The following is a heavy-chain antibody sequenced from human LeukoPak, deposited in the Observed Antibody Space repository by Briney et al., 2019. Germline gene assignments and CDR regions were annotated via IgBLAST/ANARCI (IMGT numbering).Heavy chain of an antibody. Sequence: SETLSLTCTVSGGSISSYYWSWIRQPPGKGLEWIGYIYYSGSTNYNPSLKSRVTIPVDTSKNQFSLKLSSVTAADTAVYYCARDTYYYDNAFDIWGQGTMVTVSS. J-gene: IGHJ3*02. CDR2: IYYSGST. D-gene: IGHD3-22*01. CDR1: GGSISSYY. V-gene: IGHV4-59*01. CDR3: ARDTYYYDNAFDI.